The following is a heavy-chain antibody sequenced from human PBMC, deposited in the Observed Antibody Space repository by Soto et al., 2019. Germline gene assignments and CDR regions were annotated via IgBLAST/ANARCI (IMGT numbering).Heavy chain of an antibody. V-gene: IGHV3-7*01. CDR2: INADGSVK. D-gene: IGHD2-2*01. CDR1: GFTFSSYW. J-gene: IGHJ3*01. Sequence: GGSLRLSCAASGFTFSSYWMTWVRLAPGKGLEWVANINADGSVKDYADSVRGRFTTSRDNSKNSLYLQMNSLRGEDTAIYYCARDWSPYTSTNYYDALDFWGQGTVVTVSS. CDR3: ARDWSPYTSTNYYDALDF.